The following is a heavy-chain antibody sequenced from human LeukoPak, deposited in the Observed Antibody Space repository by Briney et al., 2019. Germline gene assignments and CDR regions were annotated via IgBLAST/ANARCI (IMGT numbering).Heavy chain of an antibody. Sequence: GGSLRLSCAASGFTFSGSAMHWVRQASGKGLEWVGRIRSKANSYATAYAASVKGRFTISRDDSKNTAYLQMNGLKTEDTAVYYCTRHHVDTAMVTDYWGQGTLVTVSS. CDR3: TRHHVDTAMVTDY. J-gene: IGHJ4*02. CDR2: IRSKANSYAT. CDR1: GFTFSGSA. V-gene: IGHV3-73*01. D-gene: IGHD5-18*01.